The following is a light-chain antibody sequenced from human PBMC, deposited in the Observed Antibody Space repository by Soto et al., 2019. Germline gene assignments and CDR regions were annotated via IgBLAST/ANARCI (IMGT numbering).Light chain of an antibody. CDR2: AAS. V-gene: IGKV3-20*01. Sequence: EIVVTQSPGALSLSPGERATLSCRASQSVSNSYLAWYQQKPGQAPRLLIYAASSRATGIPDRFSGSGSGTDVTLTISRLEPEDFAVYYCQQFGSSSYTFGQGTKLEIK. CDR3: QQFGSSSYT. CDR1: QSVSNSY. J-gene: IGKJ2*01.